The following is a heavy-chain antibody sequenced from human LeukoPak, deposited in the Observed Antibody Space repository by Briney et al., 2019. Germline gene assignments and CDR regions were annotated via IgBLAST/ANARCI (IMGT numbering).Heavy chain of an antibody. D-gene: IGHD6-13*01. CDR1: GFTFSSYA. CDR3: AKGLRGGNSWYTLYFDY. Sequence: GGSLRLSCAASGFTFSSYAMNWVRQAPGKGLEWVSFISGSGDTTYYADSVKGRFTISRDNSKNTLYLQMNSLRAEDTAVYYCAKGLRGGNSWYTLYFDYWGQGTLVSVSS. CDR2: ISGSGDTT. V-gene: IGHV3-23*01. J-gene: IGHJ4*02.